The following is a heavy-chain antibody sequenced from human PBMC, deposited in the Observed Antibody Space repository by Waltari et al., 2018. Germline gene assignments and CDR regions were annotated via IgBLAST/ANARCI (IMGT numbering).Heavy chain of an antibody. Sequence: QVQLQESGPGLVKPSETLSLTCTVSGGSISSYYWSWIRQPPGKGLEWIGYIYYSGVPTYNPALNSRVTISVDTSKNQCSLKLSSVTAADTAVYYCARSQPGGDYGAFDIWGQGTMVTVSS. V-gene: IGHV4-59*01. J-gene: IGHJ3*02. CDR1: GGSISSYY. D-gene: IGHD4-17*01. CDR2: IYYSGVP. CDR3: ARSQPGGDYGAFDI.